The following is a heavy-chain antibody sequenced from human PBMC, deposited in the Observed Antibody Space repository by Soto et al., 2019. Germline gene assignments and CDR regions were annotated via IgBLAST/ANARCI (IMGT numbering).Heavy chain of an antibody. CDR1: GYKFIDYW. D-gene: IGHD3-22*01. CDR2: IDPGDFGI. J-gene: IGHJ4*02. CDR3: VRTSGGEYYDSRQYYHSY. V-gene: IGHV5-51*01. Sequence: GESLKISCKGSGYKFIDYWIGWVRQVPGKGLEWVGSIDPGDFGIKYRPGFQGRVTISADKSTTTAYLKWNSLQASDTAMYYCVRTSGGEYYDSRQYYHSYWGQGTLVTVSS.